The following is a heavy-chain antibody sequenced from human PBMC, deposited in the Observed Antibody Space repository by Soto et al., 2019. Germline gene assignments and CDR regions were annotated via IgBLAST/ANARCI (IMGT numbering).Heavy chain of an antibody. CDR2: ISGSGGST. Sequence: PGGSLRLSCAASGFTFSSYAVSWVRQAPGKGLEWVSAISGSGGSTYYTDSVKGRFTISRDNSKNTLYLQMNSLRAEDTAVYYCAKSGGYSYGWGEYYYCYGVDVWGQGTTVTVSS. CDR1: GFTFSSYA. J-gene: IGHJ6*02. CDR3: AKSGGYSYGWGEYYYCYGVDV. V-gene: IGHV3-23*01. D-gene: IGHD5-18*01.